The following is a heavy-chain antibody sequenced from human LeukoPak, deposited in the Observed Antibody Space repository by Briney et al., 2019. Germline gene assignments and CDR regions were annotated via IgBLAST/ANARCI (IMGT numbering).Heavy chain of an antibody. J-gene: IGHJ6*02. D-gene: IGHD3-10*01. CDR3: ARDSRWLFWGSGSHHYGMDV. CDR2: ISSSGSTI. CDR1: GFTFSDYY. V-gene: IGHV3-11*01. Sequence: PGGSLRLSCAASGFTFSDYYMSWIRQAPGKGLEWVSYISSSGSTIYYAGSVKGRFTISRDNAKNSLYLQMNSLRAEDTAVYYCARDSRWLFWGSGSHHYGMDVWGQGTTVTVSS.